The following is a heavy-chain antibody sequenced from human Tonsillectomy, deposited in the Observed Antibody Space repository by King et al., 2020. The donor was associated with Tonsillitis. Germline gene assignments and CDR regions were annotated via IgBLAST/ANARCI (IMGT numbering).Heavy chain of an antibody. D-gene: IGHD3-10*01. CDR1: GGSFSGYY. CDR3: ARDTMVRGVIILNWFDP. V-gene: IGHV4-34*01. CDR2: INHSGTT. Sequence: VQLQQWGAGLLKPSETLSLTCAVYGGSFSGYYWSWLCQPPGKGLEWIGEINHSGTTNYNPSLKSRVTISVDTSKNQFSLKLSSVTAADTAVYYCARDTMVRGVIILNWFDPWGQGTLVTVSS. J-gene: IGHJ5*02.